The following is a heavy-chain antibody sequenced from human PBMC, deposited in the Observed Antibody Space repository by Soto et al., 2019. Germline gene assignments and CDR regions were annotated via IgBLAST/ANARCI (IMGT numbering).Heavy chain of an antibody. D-gene: IGHD3-22*01. V-gene: IGHV4-61*01. J-gene: IGHJ4*02. CDR2: IYYTGNT. Sequence: SETLSLTCSVSGGSPSSGSYYWSWIRQPPGKGLEWLGYIYYTGNTNYNPSLKSRATISIDSSKNQFSLKVNSVTTADTALYNCVRGGSGYPFDYWGQGTLVTVSS. CDR1: GGSPSSGSYY. CDR3: VRGGSGYPFDY.